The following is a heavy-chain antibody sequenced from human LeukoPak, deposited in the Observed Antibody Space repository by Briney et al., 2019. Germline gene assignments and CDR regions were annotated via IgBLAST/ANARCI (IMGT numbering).Heavy chain of an antibody. J-gene: IGHJ4*02. D-gene: IGHD5-12*01. CDR3: ARDRGGGYVGTIDY. V-gene: IGHV3-7*01. Sequence: PGGSLRLSCAASGFTFSSYWMSWVRQAPGKGLEWVANIKQDGSEKYYVDSVKGRFTISRDNAKNSLYLQMNSLRAEDTAVYYCARDRGGGYVGTIDYWGQGTLVTVSS. CDR1: GFTFSSYW. CDR2: IKQDGSEK.